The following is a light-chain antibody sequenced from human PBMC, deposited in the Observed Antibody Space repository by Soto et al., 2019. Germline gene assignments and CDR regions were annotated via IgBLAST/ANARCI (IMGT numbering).Light chain of an antibody. J-gene: IGLJ2*01. CDR2: EVS. CDR1: SSDVGGYNY. V-gene: IGLV2-14*01. CDR3: SSYTTSSTMI. Sequence: QSVLTQPASVSGSPGQSITISCTGTSSDVGGYNYASWYQQHPGKAPKLMIYEVSDRPSGVSIRFSGSKSGNTASLTISGLQTEDEAYYYCSSYTTSSTMIFGGGTKVTVL.